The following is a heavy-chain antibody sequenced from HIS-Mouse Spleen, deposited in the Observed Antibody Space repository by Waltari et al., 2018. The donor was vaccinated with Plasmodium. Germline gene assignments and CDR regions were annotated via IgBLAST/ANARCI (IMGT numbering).Heavy chain of an antibody. CDR2: IYYSGST. Sequence: QVQLQESGPGLVKPSETLSLTCTVSGGSISSYSWSWIRQPPGKGLEWIGYIYYSGSTNYNPSLKSRVTISVDTSKNQFSLKLSSVTAADTAVYYCARGYDFWSGYSPYFDYWGQGTLVTVSS. V-gene: IGHV4-59*01. J-gene: IGHJ4*02. CDR3: ARGYDFWSGYSPYFDY. D-gene: IGHD3-3*01. CDR1: GGSISSYS.